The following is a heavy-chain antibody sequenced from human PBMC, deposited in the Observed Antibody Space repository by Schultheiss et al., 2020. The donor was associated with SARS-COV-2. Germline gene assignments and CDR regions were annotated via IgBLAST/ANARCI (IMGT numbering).Heavy chain of an antibody. CDR3: ARDGRSTMSPYDY. V-gene: IGHV4-34*01. Sequence: SETLSLTCTVSGGSISSYYWSWIRQPPGKGLEWIGEINHSGTTNYNPSLKSRVTISVDTSKNQFSLKLSSVTAADTAVYYCARDGRSTMSPYDYWGQGTLVTVSS. J-gene: IGHJ4*02. CDR1: GGSISSYY. CDR2: INHSGTT. D-gene: IGHD3-22*01.